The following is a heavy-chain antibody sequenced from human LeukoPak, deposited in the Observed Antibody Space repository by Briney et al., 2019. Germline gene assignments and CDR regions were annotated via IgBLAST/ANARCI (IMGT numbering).Heavy chain of an antibody. CDR1: GDSISIYY. CDR2: IYNSAST. CDR3: ATNTSHMLRGVNGVLDCFDP. V-gene: IGHV4-59*07. Sequence: SDTLSLTCVVSGDSISIYYWSWLRQPPGKGLEWIGYIYNSASTNYNPSLKSRVTMSVDSSKNQFSLKLTSVTAADTAVYYCATNTSHMLRGVNGVLDCFDPWGQGTLVTVSS. D-gene: IGHD3-10*01. J-gene: IGHJ5*02.